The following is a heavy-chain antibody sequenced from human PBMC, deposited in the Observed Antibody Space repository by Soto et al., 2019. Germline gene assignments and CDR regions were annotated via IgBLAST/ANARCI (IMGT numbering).Heavy chain of an antibody. CDR2: IYYSGST. CDR1: GGSISSGDYY. V-gene: IGHV4-30-4*01. CDR3: ARVEGDYYDSSDAFYI. Sequence: QVQLQESGPGLVKPSQTLSLTCTVSGGSISSGDYYWSWIRQPPGKGLEWSGYIYYSGSTYYNPSLRSRVTRPVDPSNNQFPLKLSSVTAAAAAVYYCARVEGDYYDSSDAFYIWGQGTMVTVSS. J-gene: IGHJ3*02. D-gene: IGHD3-22*01.